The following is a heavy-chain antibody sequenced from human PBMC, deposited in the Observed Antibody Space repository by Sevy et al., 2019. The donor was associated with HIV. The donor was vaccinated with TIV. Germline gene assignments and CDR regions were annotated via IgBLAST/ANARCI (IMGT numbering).Heavy chain of an antibody. J-gene: IGHJ4*02. CDR2: IRSSSSYT. Sequence: GGSLRLSCAASGFTFSDYYMSWIRQAPGKGLEWVSYIRSSSSYTNYADSVKGRFTISRDNAKNSLYLQMNSLRAEDTAVYYCARAASNYDFWSGYQPYYFDYWGQGTLVTVSS. D-gene: IGHD3-3*01. CDR1: GFTFSDYY. CDR3: ARAASNYDFWSGYQPYYFDY. V-gene: IGHV3-11*06.